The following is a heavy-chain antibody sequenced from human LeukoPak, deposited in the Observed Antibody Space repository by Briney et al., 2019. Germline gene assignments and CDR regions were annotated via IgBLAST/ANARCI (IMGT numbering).Heavy chain of an antibody. CDR1: GFTFSSYG. D-gene: IGHD5-18*01. J-gene: IGHJ4*02. CDR2: IWYDGSNK. CDR3: AKDYGTQLWPLDY. V-gene: IGHV3-30*02. Sequence: GGSLRLSCAASGFTFSSYGMHWVRQAPGKRLEWVAVIWYDGSNKYYADSVKGRFTISRDNSKNTLYLQMNSLRAEDTAVYYCAKDYGTQLWPLDYWGQGTLVTVSS.